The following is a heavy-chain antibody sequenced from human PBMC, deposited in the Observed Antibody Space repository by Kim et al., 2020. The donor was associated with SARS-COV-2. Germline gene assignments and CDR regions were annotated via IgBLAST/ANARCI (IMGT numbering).Heavy chain of an antibody. Sequence: YNPSLKSRVTISVDTSKNQFSLKLSSVTAADTAVYYCARDGSAPAAGAYWGQGTLVTVSS. J-gene: IGHJ4*02. CDR3: ARDGSAPAAGAY. D-gene: IGHD1-26*01. V-gene: IGHV4-39*07.